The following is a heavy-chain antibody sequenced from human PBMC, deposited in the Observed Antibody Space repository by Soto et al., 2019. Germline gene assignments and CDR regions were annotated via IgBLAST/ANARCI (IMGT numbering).Heavy chain of an antibody. CDR2: INAGNGNT. Sequence: ASVKVSCKASGYTFTNYAMHWVRQAPGQRLEWMGWINAGNGNTKYSQKFQGRVTMTRDTSTSTVYMELSSLRSEDTAVYYCARDALTYYDFWSGYYPYYYYGMDVWGQGTTVTVSS. CDR3: ARDALTYYDFWSGYYPYYYYGMDV. CDR1: GYTFTNYA. V-gene: IGHV1-3*01. J-gene: IGHJ6*02. D-gene: IGHD3-3*01.